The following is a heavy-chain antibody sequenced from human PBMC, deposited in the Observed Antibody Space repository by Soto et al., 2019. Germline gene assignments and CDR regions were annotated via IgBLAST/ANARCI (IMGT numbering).Heavy chain of an antibody. Sequence: KVASEASGGTFSLYAISWLRQAPGQGLEWMGGIIPIFGTANYAQKFQGRVTITADESTSTAYMELSSLRSEDTAVYYCAREYVTAFEIWGQGTMVTVS. V-gene: IGHV1-69*01. CDR1: GGTFSLYA. CDR2: IIPIFGTA. CDR3: AREYVTAFEI. D-gene: IGHD2-21*02. J-gene: IGHJ3*02.